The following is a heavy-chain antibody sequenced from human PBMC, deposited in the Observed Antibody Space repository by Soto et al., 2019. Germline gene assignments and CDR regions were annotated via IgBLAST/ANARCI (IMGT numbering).Heavy chain of an antibody. CDR3: ARASPYGDYALDY. D-gene: IGHD4-17*01. Sequence: LSLTCTVSGGSISSYYWIWIRQPPGKGLEWIGYISYSGSTNYNPPLESRPTISVDTSKNQFSLKLRSVTAADTAVYYCARASPYGDYALDYWGQGTLVTVSS. CDR1: GGSISSYY. CDR2: ISYSGST. V-gene: IGHV4-59*01. J-gene: IGHJ4*02.